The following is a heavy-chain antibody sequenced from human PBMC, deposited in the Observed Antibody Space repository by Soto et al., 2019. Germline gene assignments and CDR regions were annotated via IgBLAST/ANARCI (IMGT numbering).Heavy chain of an antibody. D-gene: IGHD2-8*02. V-gene: IGHV3-33*01. CDR3: ARVASGVSYIDY. Sequence: GGSLRLSCTASGLTFSAYAMHWFHQAPGKGLEWVAIIWYDGSQKYYGDSVKGRFTISRDNSKSTLYLLMDSLRADDTAVYYCARVASGVSYIDYWGQGTLVTVSS. J-gene: IGHJ4*02. CDR2: IWYDGSQK. CDR1: GLTFSAYA.